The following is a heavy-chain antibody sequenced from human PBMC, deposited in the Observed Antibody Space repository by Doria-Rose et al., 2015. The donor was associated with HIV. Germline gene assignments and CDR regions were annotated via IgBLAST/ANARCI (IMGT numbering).Heavy chain of an antibody. CDR1: GVSLSSPGMG. D-gene: IGHD6-13*01. Sequence: SGPVLVKPTETLTLTCTVSGVSLSSPGMGVSWIRQPPGKALEWPAQTLSDDERSSKTSLKSRLTISRGTSKSQVVLTMTDMDPVDTATYYCARIKSSRWYHKYYFDFWGQGTLVIVSA. CDR3: ARIKSSRWYHKYYFDF. J-gene: IGHJ4*02. V-gene: IGHV2-26*01. CDR2: TLSDDER.